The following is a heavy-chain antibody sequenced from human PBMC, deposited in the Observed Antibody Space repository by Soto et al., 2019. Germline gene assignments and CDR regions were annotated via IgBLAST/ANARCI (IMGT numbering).Heavy chain of an antibody. CDR2: TSYDGSNK. D-gene: IGHD5-12*01. CDR3: VRNCPIGSTFSGYDGFDY. J-gene: IGHJ4*02. CDR1: RFSFNIFV. Sequence: SLKISCAPYRFSFNIFVMHWVHKAPRSGLEWVAVTSYDGSNKFYADSVRGRFTISRDNSKNTLYLQMNSLRAEDTAVYYCVRNCPIGSTFSGYDGFDYWGQGTLVTVSS. V-gene: IGHV3-30*03.